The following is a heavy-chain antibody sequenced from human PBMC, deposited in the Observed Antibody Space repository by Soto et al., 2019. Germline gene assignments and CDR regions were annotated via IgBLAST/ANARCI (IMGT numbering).Heavy chain of an antibody. CDR2: IIPIFGTA. V-gene: IGHV1-69*01. Sequence: QVQLVQSGAEVKKPRSSVKVSCKASGGTFSSYAISWVRQAPGQGLEWMGGIIPIFGTANYAQKFQGRVTITADESTSTAYMELSSLRSEDTAVYYCARGDGRSHYRGNYFDYWGQGPLVTVSS. D-gene: IGHD4-4*01. CDR1: GGTFSSYA. CDR3: ARGDGRSHYRGNYFDY. J-gene: IGHJ4*02.